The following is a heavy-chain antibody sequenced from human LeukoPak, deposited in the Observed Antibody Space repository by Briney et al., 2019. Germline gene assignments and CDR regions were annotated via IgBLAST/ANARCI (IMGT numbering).Heavy chain of an antibody. Sequence: ASVKVSCKASGYTFTGYYMHWVRQAPGQGLEWMGWINPNSGGTNYAQKFQGRVTMTRDTSISTAYMELSRLRSDDTAVYYCARAGVLRYFDWSRPKGSYYFDYWGQGTLVTVSS. V-gene: IGHV1-2*02. CDR3: ARAGVLRYFDWSRPKGSYYFDY. CDR1: GYTFTGYY. J-gene: IGHJ4*02. D-gene: IGHD3-9*01. CDR2: INPNSGGT.